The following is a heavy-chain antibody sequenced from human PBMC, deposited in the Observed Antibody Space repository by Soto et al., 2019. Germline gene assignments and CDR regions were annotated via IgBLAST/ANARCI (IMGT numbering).Heavy chain of an antibody. CDR2: ISSSSSYI. D-gene: IGHD6-13*01. V-gene: IGHV3-21*01. J-gene: IGHJ5*02. CDR1: GFTVSIYS. Sequence: EVHLVESGGGLVKPGGSLRLSCAASGFTVSIYSMNWVCQAPGKGMEWVSSISSSSSYIYYADSVKGRFTISRDNAKTSLYLQRNSLRAEDTAVYYCVRPVGIAAASEWVGWFDPWGQGTLVTVSS. CDR3: VRPVGIAAASEWVGWFDP.